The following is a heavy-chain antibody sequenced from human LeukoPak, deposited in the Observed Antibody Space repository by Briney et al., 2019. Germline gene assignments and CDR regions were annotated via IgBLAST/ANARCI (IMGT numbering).Heavy chain of an antibody. J-gene: IGHJ6*03. CDR3: ARDRGVDYCSGGSCSHYYYYMDV. CDR1: GYTFTGYY. CDR2: INPNSGGT. V-gene: IGHV1-2*02. Sequence: ASVKVSCKASGYTFTGYYMHWVRQAPGQGLEWMGWINPNSGGTNYQGRVTMTRDTSISTAYMELSRLRSDDTAVYYCARDRGVDYCSGGSCSHYYYYMDVWGKGTTVTISS. D-gene: IGHD2-15*01.